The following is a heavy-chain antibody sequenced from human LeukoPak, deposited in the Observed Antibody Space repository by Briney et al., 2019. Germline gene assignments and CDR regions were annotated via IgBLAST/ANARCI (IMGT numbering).Heavy chain of an antibody. V-gene: IGHV3-7*01. CDR2: IRQDGSEK. CDR1: GFTFSNYW. Sequence: GGSLRLSCAASGFTFSNYWMSWVRQAPGKGLEWLANIRQDGSEKYYVDSVKGRFTISRDNAKNSLYMQMSSLRAEDTAVYFCAREKAGKYIYGPPLDYWGQGTLVTVSS. D-gene: IGHD5-18*01. CDR3: AREKAGKYIYGPPLDY. J-gene: IGHJ4*02.